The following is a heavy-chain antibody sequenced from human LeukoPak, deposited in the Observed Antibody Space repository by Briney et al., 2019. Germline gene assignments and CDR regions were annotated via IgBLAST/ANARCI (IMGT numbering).Heavy chain of an antibody. CDR3: ARQWGDCSSTSCYSAY. J-gene: IGHJ4*02. CDR2: IYPGDSDT. V-gene: IGHV5-51*01. CDR1: GYSFASYW. Sequence: NRGESLKISCKGSGYSFASYWIAWVRQMPGKGLEWMGIIYPGDSDTRYSPSFQGQVTISADKSISTAYLQWSSLKASDTAIYYCARQWGDCSSTSCYSAYWGQGTLVTVSS. D-gene: IGHD2-2*01.